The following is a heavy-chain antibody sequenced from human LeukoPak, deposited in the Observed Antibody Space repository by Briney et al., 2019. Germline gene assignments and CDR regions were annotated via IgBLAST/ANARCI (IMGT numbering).Heavy chain of an antibody. Sequence: GGSLRLSCAVSGFSFNTYWMTWVRQAPGKGLEWVANIKQDGSEKYYVDSVKGRFTISRDNAKNSLYVQMNSLRAEDAAVYYCARHPYGVLDYWGQGTLVTVSS. V-gene: IGHV3-7*01. CDR3: ARHPYGVLDY. D-gene: IGHD4-17*01. CDR2: IKQDGSEK. CDR1: GFSFNTYW. J-gene: IGHJ4*02.